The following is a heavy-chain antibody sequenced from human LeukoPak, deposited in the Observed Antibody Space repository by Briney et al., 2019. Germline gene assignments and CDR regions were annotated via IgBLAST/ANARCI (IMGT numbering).Heavy chain of an antibody. D-gene: IGHD5-12*01. CDR3: ARSPGGYSGYDSGFGY. J-gene: IGHJ4*02. CDR2: INWNGGST. CDR1: GFTFDDYG. V-gene: IGHV3-20*04. Sequence: GGSPRLSCAASGFTFDDYGMSWVRQAPGKGLEWVSGINWNGGSTGYADSVKGRFTISRDNAKNSLYLQMNSLRAEDTALYYCARSPGGYSGYDSGFGYWGQGTLVSVSS.